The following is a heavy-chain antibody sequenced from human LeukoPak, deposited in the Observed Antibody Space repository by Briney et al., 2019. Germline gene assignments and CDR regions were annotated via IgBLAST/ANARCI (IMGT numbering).Heavy chain of an antibody. CDR3: ARIIPGRPLGRAFYENGLDY. Sequence: SVKVSCKASGGTFSSYAISWVRQAPGQGLEWMGGIIPIFGTANYAQKFQGRVTITADKSTSTAYMELSSLRSEDTAVYYCARIIPGRPLGRAFYENGLDYWGQGTLVTVSS. V-gene: IGHV1-69*06. CDR1: GGTFSSYA. D-gene: IGHD3-3*01. J-gene: IGHJ4*02. CDR2: IIPIFGTA.